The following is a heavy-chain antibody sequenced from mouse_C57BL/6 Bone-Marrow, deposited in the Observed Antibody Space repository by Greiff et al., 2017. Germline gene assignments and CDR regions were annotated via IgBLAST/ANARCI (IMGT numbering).Heavy chain of an antibody. V-gene: IGHV14-2*01. CDR3: ARDYGSSPWFAY. Sequence: VQLQQSGAELVKPGASVKLSFTASGFNIKDYYMHWVKQRPEQGLDWIGRIDPEDGETKYAPKFQGKTTITADTSSNTAYLQLSSLTSEDTAVYYCARDYGSSPWFAYWGQGTLVTVSA. D-gene: IGHD1-1*01. J-gene: IGHJ3*01. CDR2: IDPEDGET. CDR1: GFNIKDYY.